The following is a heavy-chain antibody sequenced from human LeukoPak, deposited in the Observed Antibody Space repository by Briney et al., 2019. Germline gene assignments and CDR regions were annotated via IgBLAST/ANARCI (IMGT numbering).Heavy chain of an antibody. D-gene: IGHD2-21*01. CDR3: ARGVTYCGGDCYGY. CDR2: IIPIFGTA. CDR1: GGTFSSYA. J-gene: IGHJ4*02. V-gene: IGHV1-69*13. Sequence: SVKVSCKASGGTFSSYAISWVRQAPGQGLERVGGIIPIFGTANYAQKCQGRVTITADESTSTAYMELSSLRSEDTAVYYCARGVTYCGGDCYGYWGQGTLVTVSS.